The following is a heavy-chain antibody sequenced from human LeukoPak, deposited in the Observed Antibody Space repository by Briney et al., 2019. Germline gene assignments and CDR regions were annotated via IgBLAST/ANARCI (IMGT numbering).Heavy chain of an antibody. J-gene: IGHJ5*02. CDR1: GFTFSNFA. CDR2: ITSNGGST. V-gene: IGHV3-64*04. Sequence: GGSLRLSCAASGFTFSNFAINWVRQAPGKGLEFVSTITSNGGSTYYADSVKGRFTISRDNSKNTLYLQMNSLRAEDTAVYYCAREEWFDPWGQGTLVTVSS. CDR3: AREEWFDP.